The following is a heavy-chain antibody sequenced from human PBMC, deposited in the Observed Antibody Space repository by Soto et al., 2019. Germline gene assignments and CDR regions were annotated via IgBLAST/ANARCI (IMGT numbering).Heavy chain of an antibody. J-gene: IGHJ4*02. Sequence: PGESLKISCKGSGYSFTSYWIGWVRQMPGKGLEWMGIIYPGDPDTRYSPSFQGQVTISADKSISTAYLQWSSLKASDTAMYYCARHVPYCSSTSCYTHLGDFDYWGQGTLVTSPQ. CDR1: GYSFTSYW. D-gene: IGHD2-2*02. CDR2: IYPGDPDT. V-gene: IGHV5-51*01. CDR3: ARHVPYCSSTSCYTHLGDFDY.